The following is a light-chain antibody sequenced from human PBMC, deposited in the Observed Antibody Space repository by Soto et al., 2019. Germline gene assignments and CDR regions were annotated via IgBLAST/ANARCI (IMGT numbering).Light chain of an antibody. CDR3: QQRNDWVT. CDR2: GAS. V-gene: IGKV3D-20*02. J-gene: IGKJ4*01. CDR1: QSVSSSY. Sequence: EIVLTQSPGTLSLSPGERATLSCMASQSVSSSYLAWYQQKPGQAPRLLIYGASSRATSIPDRFSGSGSGTDFILTISSLEPEDSGVYYCQQRNDWVTFGGGTKVDI.